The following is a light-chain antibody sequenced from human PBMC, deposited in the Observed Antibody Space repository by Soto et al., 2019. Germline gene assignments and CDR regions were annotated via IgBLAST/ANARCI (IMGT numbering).Light chain of an antibody. CDR2: DVS. V-gene: IGLV2-14*01. CDR1: SSDVGGYNY. CDR3: TSYSSSSTLVV. J-gene: IGLJ2*01. Sequence: SVLTQPASVSGSPGQSITISCTGTSSDVGGYNYVSWYQQHPGKGPKLLIYDVSNRPSGVSNRFSGSKSGNTASLTISGLQAEDEADYYCTSYSSSSTLVVFGGGTQLTVL.